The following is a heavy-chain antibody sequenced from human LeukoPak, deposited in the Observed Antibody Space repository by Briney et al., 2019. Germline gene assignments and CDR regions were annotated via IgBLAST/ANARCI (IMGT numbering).Heavy chain of an antibody. CDR3: ARLSGYANNWFDP. V-gene: IGHV4-59*08. CDR1: GGSISTHY. J-gene: IGHJ5*02. CDR2: IYYSGST. D-gene: IGHD5-12*01. Sequence: KTSETLSLTCTVSGGSISTHYWGWIRQPPGKGLELIGCIYYSGSTNYNPSLTSRVTISVDTSKNQFSLKLSSVTAADTAVYYCARLSGYANNWFDPWGQGTLVTVPP.